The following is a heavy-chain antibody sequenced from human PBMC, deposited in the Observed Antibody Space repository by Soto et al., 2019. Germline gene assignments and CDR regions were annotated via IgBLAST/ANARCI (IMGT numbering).Heavy chain of an antibody. CDR2: ISSSCSYI. V-gene: IGHV3-21*01. D-gene: IGHD3-3*01. CDR1: GFTFSSYS. J-gene: IGHJ5*02. Sequence: GGSLRLSCAASGFTFSSYSMNWVRQAPGKGLEWVSSISSSCSYIYYADSVKGRFTISRDNAKNSLYLQMNSLRAEDTAVYYCARDSNLKYYDFWSGYYDVHNRNELNWFDPWGQGTLVTVSS. CDR3: ARDSNLKYYDFWSGYYDVHNRNELNWFDP.